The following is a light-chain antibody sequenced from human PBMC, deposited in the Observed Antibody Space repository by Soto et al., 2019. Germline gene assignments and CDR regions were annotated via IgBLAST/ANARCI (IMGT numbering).Light chain of an antibody. J-gene: IGLJ1*01. CDR1: SSDVGGYNF. CDR2: EVN. V-gene: IGLV2-14*03. Sequence: QSALTQPASVSGSHGQSITISCTGTSSDVGGYNFVSWYQQHPGKAPKLMIYEVNNRPSGVSNRFSGSKSGNTASLTISGLQAEDEADYYCSSYTSTIPYVFGTGTKVTVL. CDR3: SSYTSTIPYV.